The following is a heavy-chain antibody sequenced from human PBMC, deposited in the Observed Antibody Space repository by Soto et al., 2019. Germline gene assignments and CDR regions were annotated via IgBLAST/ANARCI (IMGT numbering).Heavy chain of an antibody. V-gene: IGHV5-51*01. CDR2: IYPGDSDT. J-gene: IGHJ4*02. D-gene: IGHD3-9*01. CDR1: GYSFTAYF. Sequence: PGESLKISCKGSGYSFTAYFIGWVRQMPGKGLEWMGIIYPGDSDTRYSPSFQGQVTISADKSINTAYLHWSSLEASDTAIYYCARVDDVLTGYSSFSFDYWAQGALVTVS. CDR3: ARVDDVLTGYSSFSFDY.